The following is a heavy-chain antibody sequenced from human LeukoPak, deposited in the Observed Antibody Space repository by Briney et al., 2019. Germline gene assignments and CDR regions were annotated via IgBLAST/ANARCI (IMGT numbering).Heavy chain of an antibody. V-gene: IGHV3-11*06. CDR3: ARDLGSGSYSFYYYYGMDV. CDR2: ISSSSSYT. J-gene: IGHJ6*04. D-gene: IGHD3-10*01. Sequence: GGSLRLSCAASGFTFSDYYMSWLRQAPGKGLEGVSYISSSSSYTNYADSVKGRFTISRDNAKNSLYLQMNSLRAEDTAVYYCARDLGSGSYSFYYYYGMDVWGKGTTVTVSS. CDR1: GFTFSDYY.